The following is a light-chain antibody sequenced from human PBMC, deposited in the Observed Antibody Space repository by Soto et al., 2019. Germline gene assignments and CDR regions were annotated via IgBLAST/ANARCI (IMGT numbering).Light chain of an antibody. J-gene: IGKJ1*01. V-gene: IGKV3-11*01. CDR3: VQRSVWPWT. Sequence: EIVLTQSPATLSLSPGERGTLSCRASQSVGRYLAWYQHKPGQPPRLLIYDTSNRAPGTPGRFGGSGSGTDFTLTISSLEPEDFGVYYWVQRSVWPWTVGQGTKVEVK. CDR1: QSVGRY. CDR2: DTS.